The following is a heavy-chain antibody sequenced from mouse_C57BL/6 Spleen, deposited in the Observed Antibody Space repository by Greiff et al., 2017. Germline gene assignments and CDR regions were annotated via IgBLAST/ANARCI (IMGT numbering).Heavy chain of an antibody. D-gene: IGHD2-5*01. V-gene: IGHV5-17*01. J-gene: IGHJ2*01. CDR3: ARWDSNYLSDYFDY. CDR1: GFTFSDYG. Sequence: EVQGVESGGGLVKPGGSLKLSCAASGFTFSDYGMHWVRQAPEKGLEWVAYISSGSSTIYYADTVKGRFTISRDHAKNTLCLQMTSLKSEDTAMYYCARWDSNYLSDYFDYWGQGTTLTVSS. CDR2: ISSGSSTI.